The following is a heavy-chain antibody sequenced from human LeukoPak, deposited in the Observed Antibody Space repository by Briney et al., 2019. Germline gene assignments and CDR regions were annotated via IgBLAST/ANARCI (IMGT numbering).Heavy chain of an antibody. CDR1: GGSISSYY. Sequence: SETLSLTCTVSGGSISSYYWSWIRQPPGKGLEWIGYIYYSGSTNYSPSLKSRVTISVDTSKNQFSLKLSSVTAADTAVYYCARVTSRPGAYGDHFDYWGQGTLVAVSS. CDR3: ARVTSRPGAYGDHFDY. J-gene: IGHJ4*02. D-gene: IGHD4-17*01. CDR2: IYYSGST. V-gene: IGHV4-59*01.